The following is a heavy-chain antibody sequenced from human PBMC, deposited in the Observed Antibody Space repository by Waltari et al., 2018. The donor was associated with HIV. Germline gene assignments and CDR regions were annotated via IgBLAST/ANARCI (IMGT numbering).Heavy chain of an antibody. Sequence: EVQLVDSGVGWAQPGRSLRLSCTASGFTLGDSAMIWFRQAPWQGLEWVGFIRSKAYGGTTEYAASVKDRFTISRDDSKSIAYLQMNSRKIEDTAMYYCTRDTNFVAVRPGKDYWGQGTLVTVSS. D-gene: IGHD2-2*01. J-gene: IGHJ4*02. CDR2: IRSKAYGGTT. V-gene: IGHV3-49*03. CDR3: TRDTNFVAVRPGKDY. CDR1: GFTLGDSA.